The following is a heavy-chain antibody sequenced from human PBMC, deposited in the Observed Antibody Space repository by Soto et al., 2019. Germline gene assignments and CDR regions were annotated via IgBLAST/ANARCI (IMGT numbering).Heavy chain of an antibody. D-gene: IGHD2-15*01. V-gene: IGHV1-69*01. CDR1: GGTFSSYA. CDR3: ARHAHVVVVAATYYFDY. J-gene: IGHJ4*02. Sequence: QVQLVQSGAEVKKPGSSVKVSCKASGGTFSSYAISWVRQAPGQGLEWMGGLIPIFGTANYAQKFQGRVTITADESTSTAYMELSSLRSEDTAVYYCARHAHVVVVAATYYFDYWGQGTLVTVSS. CDR2: LIPIFGTA.